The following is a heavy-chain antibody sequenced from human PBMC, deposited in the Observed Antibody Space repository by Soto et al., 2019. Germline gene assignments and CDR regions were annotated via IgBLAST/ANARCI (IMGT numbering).Heavy chain of an antibody. D-gene: IGHD3-22*01. V-gene: IGHV5-10-1*01. Sequence: GESLKISCKASGYSFTDHSISWVRQMPGKGLEWMGRIDPSDSYTKYNPSFQGHVTFSVDKSISTAYLQWSSLKASDTAMYYCARHEYYYDTSGYYYFDYWGQGTLVTVSS. CDR1: GYSFTDHS. CDR2: IDPSDSYT. CDR3: ARHEYYYDTSGYYYFDY. J-gene: IGHJ4*02.